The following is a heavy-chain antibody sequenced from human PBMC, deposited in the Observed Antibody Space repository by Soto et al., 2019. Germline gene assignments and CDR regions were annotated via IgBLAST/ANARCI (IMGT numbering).Heavy chain of an antibody. CDR2: VNPIVGMS. V-gene: IGHV1-69*02. J-gene: IGHJ4*02. D-gene: IGHD3-10*01. CDR1: GGTFNSYT. CDR3: ATSYGSGSAHFDY. Sequence: QVQLVQSGAEVKKPGSSVNVSCAASGGTFNSYTINWVRQAPGQGLEWVGRVNPIVGMSSSAQKFQGRVTISADKSTSKVYMDLTSLKSEDTAVYYCATSYGSGSAHFDYWGQGTLITVSS.